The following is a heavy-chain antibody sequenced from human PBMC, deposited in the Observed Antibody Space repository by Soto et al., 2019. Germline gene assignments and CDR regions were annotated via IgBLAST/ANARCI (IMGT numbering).Heavy chain of an antibody. V-gene: IGHV3-33*01. CDR1: GFTFSSYG. Sequence: QVQLVESGGGVVQPGRSLRLSCAASGFTFSSYGMHWVRQAPGKGLEWVAVIWYDGSNKYYADSVKGRFTISRDNSKNTLYLQRNSLVAEDTSGYYCARDLIGRTGPDYDFWGGHTPPDYWGQGTLGTVSS. J-gene: IGHJ4*02. D-gene: IGHD3-3*01. CDR2: IWYDGSNK. CDR3: ARDLIGRTGPDYDFWGGHTPPDY.